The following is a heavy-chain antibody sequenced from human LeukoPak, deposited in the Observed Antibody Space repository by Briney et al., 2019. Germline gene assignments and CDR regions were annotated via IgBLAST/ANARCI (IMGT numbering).Heavy chain of an antibody. CDR1: GYRFTNYW. V-gene: IGHV5-51*01. Sequence: GESLKISCKGSGYRFTNYWIGWVRQMPGKGLEWMGIIYPGDSDTRYSPSFQGQVNISSPKSISTAYLQWSSLKASDTAMYYCARRAPSVAAAGSAEFDYWGQGTLVTVSS. J-gene: IGHJ4*02. CDR3: ARRAPSVAAAGSAEFDY. CDR2: IYPGDSDT. D-gene: IGHD6-13*01.